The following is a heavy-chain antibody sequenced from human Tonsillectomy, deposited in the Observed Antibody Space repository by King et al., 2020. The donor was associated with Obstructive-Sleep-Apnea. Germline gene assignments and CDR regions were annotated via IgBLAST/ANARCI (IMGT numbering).Heavy chain of an antibody. V-gene: IGHV4-59*01. J-gene: IGHJ5*02. D-gene: IGHD3-10*01. CDR3: ARAPYGAGIIDWFDP. Sequence: VQLQESGPGLVKPSETLSLTCTVSGGSISRYYWTWIRQPPGKRLEWIGYIYYTGSTNYSPSFKSRVTISVDTSKNQFSLHLSSVTAADTAVYYCARAPYGAGIIDWFDPWGQGTLVTVSS. CDR2: IYYTGST. CDR1: GGSISRYY.